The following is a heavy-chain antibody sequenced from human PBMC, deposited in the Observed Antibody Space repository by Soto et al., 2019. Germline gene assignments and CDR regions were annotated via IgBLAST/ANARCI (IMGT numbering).Heavy chain of an antibody. J-gene: IGHJ4*02. CDR3: ARGRRGQLGPYFDY. Sequence: SETLSLTCTVSGGSISSYYWSWIRQPPGKGLEWIGYIYYSGSTNYNPSLKSRVTISVDTSKNQFSLKLSSVTAADTAVYYCARGRRGQLGPYFDYWGQGTLVTV. CDR1: GGSISSYY. D-gene: IGHD6-6*01. CDR2: IYYSGST. V-gene: IGHV4-59*01.